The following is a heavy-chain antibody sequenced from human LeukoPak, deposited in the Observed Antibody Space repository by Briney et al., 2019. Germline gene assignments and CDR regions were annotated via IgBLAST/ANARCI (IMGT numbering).Heavy chain of an antibody. CDR3: ARAPLGYCSGGSCYDLDY. Sequence: GGSLRLSCAASGFTFRTYAMSWVRQAPGKGLEWVSSISSSSSYIYYADSVKGRFTISRDNAKNSLYLQMNTLRAEDTAVYYCARAPLGYCSGGSCYDLDYWGQGTLVTVSS. J-gene: IGHJ4*02. V-gene: IGHV3-21*01. D-gene: IGHD2-15*01. CDR2: ISSSSSYI. CDR1: GFTFRTYA.